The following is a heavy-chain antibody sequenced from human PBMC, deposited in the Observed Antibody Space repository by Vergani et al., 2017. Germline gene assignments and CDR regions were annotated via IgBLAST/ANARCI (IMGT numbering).Heavy chain of an antibody. Sequence: QMQLQESGPGLVKASETLSLTCTVSGDSIISRSYYWGWIRQPPGKGLEWIGSIYNSGNGDSSSSLKSRVTISADTSKNQFSLRLTSGTAADPAVYYCASGKYYSDSTSHFRGRYFDVWGRGTLVTVPS. J-gene: IGHJ2*01. V-gene: IGHV4-39*01. D-gene: IGHD3-16*01. CDR1: GDSIISRSYY. CDR2: IYNSGNG. CDR3: ASGKYYSDSTSHFRGRYFDV.